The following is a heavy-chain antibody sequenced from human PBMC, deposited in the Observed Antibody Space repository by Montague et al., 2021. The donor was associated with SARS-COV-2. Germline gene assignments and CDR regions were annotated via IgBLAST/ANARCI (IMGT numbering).Heavy chain of an antibody. D-gene: IGHD2-2*02. V-gene: IGHV4-34*01. CDR2: INHSGSA. CDR3: ARLGEGVVPAPILGVGPYYSYFYLDL. J-gene: IGHJ6*03. Sequence: SETLSLTCAVYGGSFSGYYWNWNCQPPGPGLEWIGEINHSGSANYYSSLKRQVTLSVDMYTNQFSLKLNSVTAADTAVYYCARLGEGVVPAPILGVGPYYSYFYLDLWGQGATVTVSS. CDR1: GGSFSGYY.